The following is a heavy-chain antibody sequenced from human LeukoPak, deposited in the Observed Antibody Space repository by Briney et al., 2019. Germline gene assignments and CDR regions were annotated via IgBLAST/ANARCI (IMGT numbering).Heavy chain of an antibody. D-gene: IGHD3-10*01. V-gene: IGHV3-30-3*01. J-gene: IGHJ6*02. CDR3: AKENYYGSGSLRYYYGMDV. Sequence: GGSLRLSCAASGFTFSSYAMHWVRQAPGKGLEWVAVISYDGSNKYYADSVKGRFTISRDNSKNTLYLQMNSLRAEDTAVYYCAKENYYGSGSLRYYYGMDVWGQGTTVTVSS. CDR2: ISYDGSNK. CDR1: GFTFSSYA.